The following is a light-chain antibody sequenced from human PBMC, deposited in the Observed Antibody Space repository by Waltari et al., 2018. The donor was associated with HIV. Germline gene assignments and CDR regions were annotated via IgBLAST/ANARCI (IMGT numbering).Light chain of an antibody. Sequence: DIQMTQSPSSLSASVGDRVTITCQASQDISNYLNWYQQKPGKAPQLLIYDASNLETGVPSRFSGSGSGTDFTFTITSLQPEDIATYYCQQYDNLPFTFGPGTKVHIK. J-gene: IGKJ3*01. V-gene: IGKV1-33*01. CDR3: QQYDNLPFT. CDR1: QDISNY. CDR2: DAS.